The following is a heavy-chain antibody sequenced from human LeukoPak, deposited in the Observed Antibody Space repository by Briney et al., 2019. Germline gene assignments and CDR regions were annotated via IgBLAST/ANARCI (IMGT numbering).Heavy chain of an antibody. V-gene: IGHV3-33*01. D-gene: IGHD5-24*01. J-gene: IGHJ4*02. CDR2: IWYDGSND. Sequence: GRSLRLSCAASGFTFSTYGTHWVRQAPGKGLEWVAVIWYDGSNDCYADSVKGRFTISRDNSKNTLYLQMNSLRAEDTAVYYCARGELATSKILFDYWGQGTLVTVSS. CDR1: GFTFSTYG. CDR3: ARGELATSKILFDY.